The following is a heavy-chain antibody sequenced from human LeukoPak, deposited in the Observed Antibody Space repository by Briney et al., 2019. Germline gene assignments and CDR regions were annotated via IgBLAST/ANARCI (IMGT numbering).Heavy chain of an antibody. D-gene: IGHD1-20*01. CDR2: IYPGDSDT. J-gene: IGHJ4*02. CDR3: ASASGDITGATLIFDY. V-gene: IGHV5-51*01. CDR1: GYSFTSYW. Sequence: GESLKISCKGSGYSFTSYWIGWVRQMPGKGLEWMGIIYPGDSDTRYSPSFQGQVTISADKSISTAYLELSRLRSDDTAVYYCASASGDITGATLIFDYWGQGTLVTVSS.